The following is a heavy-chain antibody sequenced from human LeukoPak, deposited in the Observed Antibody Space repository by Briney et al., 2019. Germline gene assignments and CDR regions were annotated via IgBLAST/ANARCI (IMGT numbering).Heavy chain of an antibody. CDR1: GGSISSGGYY. CDR3: AREIREFVVVPAAYYFDY. J-gene: IGHJ4*02. D-gene: IGHD2-2*01. Sequence: PSETLSLTCTVSGGSISSGGYYWSWIRQPPGKGLEWIGYIYHSGSTYYNPSLKSRVTISVDRSKNQFSLKLSSVTAADTAVYYCAREIREFVVVPAAYYFDYWGQGTLVTVSS. CDR2: IYHSGST. V-gene: IGHV4-30-2*01.